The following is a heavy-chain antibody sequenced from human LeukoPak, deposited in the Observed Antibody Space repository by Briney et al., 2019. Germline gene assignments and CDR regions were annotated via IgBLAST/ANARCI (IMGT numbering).Heavy chain of an antibody. Sequence: GGSLRLSCVASGFTFSNYAMSRVRQAPGKGQDWDSAITGSGGNTYYADSVKGRFTISRDNSKNTVFLQMNSLRAEDTAVYYCAKWGDYDVLTGYYVSDYWGQGALVTVSS. CDR3: AKWGDYDVLTGYYVSDY. CDR2: ITGSGGNT. D-gene: IGHD3-9*01. J-gene: IGHJ4*02. CDR1: GFTFSNYA. V-gene: IGHV3-23*01.